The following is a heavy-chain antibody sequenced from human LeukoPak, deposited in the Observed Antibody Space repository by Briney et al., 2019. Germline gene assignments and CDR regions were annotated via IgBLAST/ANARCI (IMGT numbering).Heavy chain of an antibody. J-gene: IGHJ3*02. Sequence: GGSLRHSCAASGFTVSSNYMSWVRQAPGKGLEWVSVIYSGGSTYYADSVKGRFTISRDNSKNTLYLQMNSLRAEDTAVYYCARSGYCSGGSCYSQAFDIWGQGTMVTVSS. CDR2: IYSGGST. V-gene: IGHV3-53*01. CDR3: ARSGYCSGGSCYSQAFDI. D-gene: IGHD2-15*01. CDR1: GFTVSSNY.